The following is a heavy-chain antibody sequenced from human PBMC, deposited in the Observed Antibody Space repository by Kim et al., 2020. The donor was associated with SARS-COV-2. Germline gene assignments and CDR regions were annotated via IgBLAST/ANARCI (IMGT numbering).Heavy chain of an antibody. V-gene: IGHV3-15*01. Sequence: DYAEPMKGRFTISRDDSKNTLYLQMNSLKSEDTAVYYCAAANIASSITSAWGQGTLVTVSS. J-gene: IGHJ5*02. D-gene: IGHD3-3*01. CDR3: AAANIASSITSA.